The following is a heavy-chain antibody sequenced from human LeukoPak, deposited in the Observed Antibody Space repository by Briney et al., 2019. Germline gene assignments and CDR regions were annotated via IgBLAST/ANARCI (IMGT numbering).Heavy chain of an antibody. D-gene: IGHD3-22*01. V-gene: IGHV3-48*04. CDR3: ARENYYDSSGIDY. CDR2: ISSSSSTI. CDR1: GFTFSSYS. J-gene: IGHJ4*02. Sequence: ESGGSLRLSCAASGFTFSSYSMNWVRQAPGKGREWVSYISSSSSTIYYADSVKGRFTISRDNAKNSLYLQMNSLRAEDTAVYYCARENYYDSSGIDYWGQGTLVTVSS.